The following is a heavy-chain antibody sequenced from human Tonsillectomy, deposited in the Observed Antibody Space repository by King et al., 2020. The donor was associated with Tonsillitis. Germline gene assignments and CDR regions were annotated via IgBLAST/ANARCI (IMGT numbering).Heavy chain of an antibody. CDR2: ISGSGSNT. J-gene: IGHJ5*02. Sequence: VQLVESGGGLVQPGGSLRLSCAASGFTFSNYAMSWVRQAPGKGLEWGSTISGSGSNTYYADSVKGRFTISRDNSKNQQYLQMNSLRAEDTAVSYCAKGGEAVAVWFDPWGQGTLVTVSS. D-gene: IGHD6-19*01. CDR1: GFTFSNYA. CDR3: AKGGEAVAVWFDP. V-gene: IGHV3-23*04.